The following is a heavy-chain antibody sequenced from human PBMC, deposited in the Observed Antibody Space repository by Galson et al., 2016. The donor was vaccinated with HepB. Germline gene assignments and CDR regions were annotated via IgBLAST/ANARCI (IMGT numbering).Heavy chain of an antibody. CDR3: VGGLYEFWGGYRPDTFDL. Sequence: SLRLSCATSGFALNSYSVNWIRQAPGKGLEWVASISSSSSYIHYVDSVKGRFTISRDNAKNSMDLQMNGLREDDTAVYFCVGGLYEFWGGYRPDTFDLWGQGTMVTVSS. CDR2: ISSSSSYI. J-gene: IGHJ3*01. CDR1: GFALNSYS. D-gene: IGHD3/OR15-3a*01. V-gene: IGHV3-21*06.